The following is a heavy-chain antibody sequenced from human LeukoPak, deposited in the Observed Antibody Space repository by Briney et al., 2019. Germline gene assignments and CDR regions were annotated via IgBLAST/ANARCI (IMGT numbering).Heavy chain of an antibody. V-gene: IGHV4-59*01. Sequence: SETLSLTCAVYGGSFSGYYWSWIRQPPGKGLEWIGYIYYSGSTNYNPSLKSRVTISVDTSKNQFSLKLSSVTAADTAVYYCARQADFDWFDPWGQGTLVTVSS. CDR2: IYYSGST. J-gene: IGHJ5*02. D-gene: IGHD3-3*01. CDR3: ARQADFDWFDP. CDR1: GGSFSGYY.